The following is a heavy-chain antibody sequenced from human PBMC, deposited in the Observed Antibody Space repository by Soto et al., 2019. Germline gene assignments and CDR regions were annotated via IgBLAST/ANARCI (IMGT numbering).Heavy chain of an antibody. CDR1: GGSISSSSYY. CDR3: ATRSYMTTVDY. Sequence: SETLSLTCTVSGGSISSSSYYWGWIRQPPGKGLEWIGSIYYSGSTCYNPSLKSRVTISVDTSKNQFSLKLSSVTAADTAVYYCATRSYMTTVDYWGQGTLVTVSS. CDR2: IYYSGST. J-gene: IGHJ4*02. D-gene: IGHD4-17*01. V-gene: IGHV4-39*01.